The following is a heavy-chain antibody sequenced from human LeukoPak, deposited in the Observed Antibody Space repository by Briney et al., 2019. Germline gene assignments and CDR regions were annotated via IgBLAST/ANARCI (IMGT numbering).Heavy chain of an antibody. V-gene: IGHV3-21*01. CDR3: ARDPTEKGYCSGGSCYSYYYYYGMDV. CDR2: ISSSSSYI. J-gene: IGHJ6*02. D-gene: IGHD2-15*01. Sequence: GGSLRLSCAASGFTFSSYSMNWVRQAPGKGLEWVSSISSSSSYIYYADSVKGRFTISRDNAKNSLYLQMNSLRAEDTAVYYCARDPTEKGYCSGGSCYSYYYYYGMDVWGQGTTVTVSS. CDR1: GFTFSSYS.